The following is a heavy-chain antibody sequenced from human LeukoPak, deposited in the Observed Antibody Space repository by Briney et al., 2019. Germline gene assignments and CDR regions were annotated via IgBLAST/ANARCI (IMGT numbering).Heavy chain of an antibody. J-gene: IGHJ3*02. CDR1: GGSISSYY. CDR3: ARDLQEYYYDSSGVGGAFDI. CDR2: IYYSGST. V-gene: IGHV4-59*01. Sequence: PSETLSLTCTVSGGSISSYYWSWIRQPPGKGLEWIGYIYYSGSTNYNPSLKSRVTISVDTSKNQFSLKLSSVTAADTAVYYCARDLQEYYYDSSGVGGAFDIWGQGTMVTVSS. D-gene: IGHD3-22*01.